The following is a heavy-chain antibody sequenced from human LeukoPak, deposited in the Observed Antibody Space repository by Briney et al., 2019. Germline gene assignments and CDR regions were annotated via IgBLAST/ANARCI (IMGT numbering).Heavy chain of an antibody. J-gene: IGHJ3*02. Sequence: PSETLSLTCTVTGGSISSGGYYWSWIRQAPGKGLEWIGNIYDSGTTHYNPSLKSRVTISGDTSKNQFSLKLNSVTAADTAIYYCATHRRSGSGGSENAFEIWGQGTMVTVSS. V-gene: IGHV4-39*01. CDR1: GGSISSGGYY. CDR3: ATHRRSGSGGSENAFEI. D-gene: IGHD5-12*01. CDR2: IYDSGTT.